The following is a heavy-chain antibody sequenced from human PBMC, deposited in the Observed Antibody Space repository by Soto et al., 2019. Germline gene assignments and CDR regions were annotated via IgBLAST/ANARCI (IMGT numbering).Heavy chain of an antibody. CDR2: IVIGSGDT. Sequence: ASVKVSCKASGVTFTRSVVQWVRQARGQRLEWIGWIVIGSGDTNYAQNFHERVTITRDMSTTTAYMELSSLRSEDTAVYYCAAVPGNDNWFDPWGQGTLVTVSS. J-gene: IGHJ5*02. CDR3: AAVPGNDNWFDP. CDR1: GVTFTRSV. V-gene: IGHV1-58*01. D-gene: IGHD2-2*01.